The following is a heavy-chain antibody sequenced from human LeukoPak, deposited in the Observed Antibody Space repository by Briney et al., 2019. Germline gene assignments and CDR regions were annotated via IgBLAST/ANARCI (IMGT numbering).Heavy chain of an antibody. CDR2: INHSGST. V-gene: IGHV4-34*01. Sequence: SETLSLTCAVYGGSFSGYYWSWIRQPPGKGLEWIGEINHSGSTNYNPSLKSRVTILVDTSKNQFSLKLSSVTAADTAVYYCARVYYSSSYDYWYFDLWGRGTLVTVSS. CDR3: ARVYYSSSYDYWYFDL. J-gene: IGHJ2*01. CDR1: GGSFSGYY. D-gene: IGHD6-13*01.